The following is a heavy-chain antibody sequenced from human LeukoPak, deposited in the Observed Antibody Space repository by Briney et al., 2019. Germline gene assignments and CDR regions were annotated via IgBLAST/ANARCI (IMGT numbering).Heavy chain of an antibody. Sequence: GGSLRLSCSASGFIFSNYAMHWVRQAPGKGLEYVAAISSNGGSTYYADSVKGRFTISRDNSKNTLYLQMSSLRAEDTAVYYCVKGKGIAVTSLDYWGQGTLVTVSS. CDR3: VKGKGIAVTSLDY. V-gene: IGHV3-64D*06. D-gene: IGHD6-19*01. CDR2: ISSNGGST. J-gene: IGHJ4*02. CDR1: GFIFSNYA.